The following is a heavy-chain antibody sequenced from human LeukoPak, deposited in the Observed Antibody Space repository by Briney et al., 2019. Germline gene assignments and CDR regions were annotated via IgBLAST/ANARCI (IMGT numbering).Heavy chain of an antibody. Sequence: GSVTVSCKASGYTFTGYYMHWVRQAPGQGLEWMGWINPNSGGTNYAQKVQGRVTISVDKSISTPYLQWSSLKASDTAMYYCGKLGAYRSSWYGFFDYWGQGTLVTVSS. CDR3: GKLGAYRSSWYGFFDY. J-gene: IGHJ4*02. CDR1: GYTFTGYY. V-gene: IGHV1-2*02. CDR2: INPNSGGT. D-gene: IGHD6-13*01.